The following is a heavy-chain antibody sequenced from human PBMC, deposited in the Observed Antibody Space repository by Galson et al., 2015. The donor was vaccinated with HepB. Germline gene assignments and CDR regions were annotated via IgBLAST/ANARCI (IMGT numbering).Heavy chain of an antibody. CDR1: GAAFSTYA. CDR3: ARDGEPYSNYGFYYYYLDV. Sequence: SVKVSCKAPGAAFSTYATSWVRQAPGQGLEWMGGIIPIIGIKNYAPKFQGRVTITADKSTSTAYMELGGLTSEDTAVYYCARDGEPYSNYGFYYYYLDVWGKGTTVTVSS. D-gene: IGHD4-11*01. CDR2: IIPIIGIK. V-gene: IGHV1-69*10. J-gene: IGHJ6*03.